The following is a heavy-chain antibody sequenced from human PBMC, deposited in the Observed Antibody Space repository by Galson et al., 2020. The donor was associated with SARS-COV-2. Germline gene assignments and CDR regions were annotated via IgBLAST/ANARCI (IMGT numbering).Heavy chain of an antibody. CDR3: ARLYDSSHSYYGMDV. D-gene: IGHD3-22*01. V-gene: IGHV4-39*01. CDR1: GGSISSSSYY. Sequence: SETLSLTCTVSGGSISSSSYYWGWIRQPPGKGLEWIGSIYYSGSTYYNPSLKSRVTISVDTSKNQFSLKLSSVTAADTAVYYCARLYDSSHSYYGMDVWGQGTTVTVSS. J-gene: IGHJ6*02. CDR2: IYYSGST.